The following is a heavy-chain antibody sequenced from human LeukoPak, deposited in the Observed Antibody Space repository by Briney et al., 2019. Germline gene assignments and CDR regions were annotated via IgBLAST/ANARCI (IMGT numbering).Heavy chain of an antibody. CDR1: GGSISSSSYY. V-gene: IGHV4-39*01. CDR2: IYYSGST. J-gene: IGHJ4*02. D-gene: IGHD5-12*01. CDR3: ARRGGYSGYGPFDY. Sequence: PSETQSLTCTVSGGSISSSSYYWGWIRQPPGKGLEWIGSIYYSGSTYYNPSLKSRVTISVDTSKNQFSLKLSSVTAADTAVYYCARRGGYSGYGPFDYWGQGTLVTVSS.